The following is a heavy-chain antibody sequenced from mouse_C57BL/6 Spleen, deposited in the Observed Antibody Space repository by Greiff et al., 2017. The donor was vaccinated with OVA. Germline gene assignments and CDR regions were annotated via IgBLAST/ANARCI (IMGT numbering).Heavy chain of an antibody. Sequence: EVQLQESGPGLVKPSQTVFLTCTVTGISITTGNYRWSWIRQFPGNKLEWIGYIYYSGTITYNPSLTSRTTITRDTPKNQFFLEMNSLTAEDTATYYCAVIYYYGSSYFDYWGQGTTLTDSS. CDR2: IYYSGTI. V-gene: IGHV3-5*01. J-gene: IGHJ2*01. CDR1: GISITTGNYR. CDR3: AVIYYYGSSYFDY. D-gene: IGHD1-1*01.